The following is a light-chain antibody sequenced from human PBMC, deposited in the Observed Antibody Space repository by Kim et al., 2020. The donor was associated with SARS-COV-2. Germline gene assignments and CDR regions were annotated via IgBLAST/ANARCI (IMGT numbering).Light chain of an antibody. V-gene: IGLV2-8*01. CDR2: EVS. CDR3: SSYAGSNLI. CDR1: SSDVGGYKY. Sequence: QSALTHPPSASGSPGQSVTISCTGSSSDVGGYKYVSWYQQDPGKAPKLIIFEVSKRPSGVPDRFSGSKSGNTASLTVSGLQAEDEGDYYCSSYAGSNLIFGGGTQLTVL. J-gene: IGLJ2*01.